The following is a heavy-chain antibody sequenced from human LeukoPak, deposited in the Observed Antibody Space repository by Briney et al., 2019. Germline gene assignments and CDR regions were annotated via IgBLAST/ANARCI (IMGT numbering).Heavy chain of an antibody. CDR2: IFPGDSDA. CDR3: ASQAGYSSGWYYYCGMDV. Sequence: GESLKISCKGSGYSFTSYWIAWVRQMPGKGLEWMGIIFPGDSDARYSPSFQGQVTISADKSISTAYLQWSSLKASDTAIYYCASQAGYSSGWYYYCGMDVWGQGTTVTVSS. V-gene: IGHV5-51*01. J-gene: IGHJ6*02. D-gene: IGHD6-19*01. CDR1: GYSFTSYW.